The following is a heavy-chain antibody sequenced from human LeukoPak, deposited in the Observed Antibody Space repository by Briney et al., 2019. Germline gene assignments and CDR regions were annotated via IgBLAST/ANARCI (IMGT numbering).Heavy chain of an antibody. V-gene: IGHV3-23*01. J-gene: IGHJ6*03. CDR1: GFTFSSYA. CDR3: ARATDDDSYYYYYMDV. Sequence: GGALILSCAASGFTFSSYAMSWVRQAPGKGLEAVSSISGSGDTTYYADSVKGRFTISRDNAKNSLYLQMNSLRAEDTAVYYCARATDDDSYYYYYMDVWGKGITVTVSS. CDR2: ISGSGDTT.